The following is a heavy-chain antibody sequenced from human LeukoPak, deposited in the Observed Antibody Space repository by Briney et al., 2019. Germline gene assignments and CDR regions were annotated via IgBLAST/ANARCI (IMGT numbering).Heavy chain of an antibody. V-gene: IGHV4-59*08. CDR2: IYYSGST. J-gene: IGHJ4*02. Sequence: SETLSLTCTVSGGSISSYYWSWIRQPPGKGLGWIGYIYYSGSTNYNPSLKSRVTISVDTSKNQFSLKLSSVTAADTAVYYCARLRSENRRDGYNSLDYWGQGTLVTVSS. D-gene: IGHD5-24*01. CDR3: ARLRSENRRDGYNSLDY. CDR1: GGSISSYY.